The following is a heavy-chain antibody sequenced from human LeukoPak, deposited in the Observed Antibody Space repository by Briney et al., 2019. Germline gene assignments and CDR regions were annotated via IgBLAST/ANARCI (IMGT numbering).Heavy chain of an antibody. V-gene: IGHV3-21*01. D-gene: IGHD2-8*01. J-gene: IGHJ4*02. CDR1: GFTFSDYY. Sequence: GGSLRLSCAASGFTFSDYYMSWVRQAPGKGLEWVSSISSSSSYIYYADSVKGRFTISRDNAKNSLYLQMNSLRAEDTAVYYCARDRIGDGIYYWGQGTLVTVSS. CDR3: ARDRIGDGIYY. CDR2: ISSSSSYI.